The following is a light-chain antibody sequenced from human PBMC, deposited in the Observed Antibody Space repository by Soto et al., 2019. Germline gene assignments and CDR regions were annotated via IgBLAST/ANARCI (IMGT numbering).Light chain of an antibody. V-gene: IGLV2-11*01. CDR1: DSDVGTYNY. CDR2: DVT. J-gene: IGLJ2*01. CDR3: FSYAGYYTLL. Sequence: QSVLTQPRSVSGSPGQSVTISCTGTDSDVGTYNYVSWYQQHPGKAPKLMIYDVTKRPSGVPDRFSGSKSGNTASLIISGLQPEDEADYYCFSYAGYYTLLFGGGTKVTVL.